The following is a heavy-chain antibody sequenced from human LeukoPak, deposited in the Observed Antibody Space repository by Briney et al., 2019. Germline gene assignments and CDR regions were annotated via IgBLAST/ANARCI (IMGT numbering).Heavy chain of an antibody. J-gene: IGHJ6*03. CDR2: MSYDGSDI. V-gene: IGHV3-30-3*01. D-gene: IGHD3-22*01. CDR3: AKDRISSDYYMDV. Sequence: GGSLRLSCVASGFSFSDYAFHWVRQAPGKGLEWVASMSYDGSDIAYADSVKGRFTISRGNSKNTLYLQMNSLRAEDTAVYYCAKDRISSDYYMDVWGKGTTVTVSS. CDR1: GFSFSDYA.